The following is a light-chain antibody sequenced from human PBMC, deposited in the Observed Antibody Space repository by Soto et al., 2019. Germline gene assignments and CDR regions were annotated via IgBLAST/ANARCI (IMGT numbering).Light chain of an antibody. J-gene: IGKJ1*01. CDR2: GAS. CDR3: QQYNDWRWT. V-gene: IGKV3-15*01. Sequence: EIVMTQSPATLSVSPGERATLSCRASQSVSSNLAWYQQKPGQAPRLLIYGASTRATGIPARFSGSGSGTEFTRTISSLQSEDFAVYYCQQYNDWRWTFGQGTKVEIK. CDR1: QSVSSN.